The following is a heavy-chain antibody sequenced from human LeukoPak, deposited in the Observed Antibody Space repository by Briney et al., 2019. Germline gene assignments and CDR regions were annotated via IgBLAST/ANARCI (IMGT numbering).Heavy chain of an antibody. CDR1: GGSISGYY. CDR2: IYYSGST. J-gene: IGHJ6*03. Sequence: SETLSLTCTVSGGSISGYYWSWIWQPPGKGLEWIGYIYYSGSTNYNPSLKSRVTISVDTSKNQFSLKLSSVTAADTAVYFCARDGYNSESYYYYMDVWGKGTTVTVSS. D-gene: IGHD5-24*01. CDR3: ARDGYNSESYYYYMDV. V-gene: IGHV4-59*01.